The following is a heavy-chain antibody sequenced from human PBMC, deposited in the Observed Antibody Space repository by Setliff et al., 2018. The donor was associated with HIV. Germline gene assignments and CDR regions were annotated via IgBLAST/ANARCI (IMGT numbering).Heavy chain of an antibody. CDR1: GFTFSGYW. Sequence: PGGSLRLSCAASGFTFSGYWMHWVRQAPGKGLVWVSRINSDGSSTTYADSVKGRFTISRDNAKNTLYLQMSSLRTEDTAVYYCARDRYSGSSTDYWGQGTLVTVSS. CDR2: INSDGSST. V-gene: IGHV3-74*01. J-gene: IGHJ4*02. D-gene: IGHD1-26*01. CDR3: ARDRYSGSSTDY.